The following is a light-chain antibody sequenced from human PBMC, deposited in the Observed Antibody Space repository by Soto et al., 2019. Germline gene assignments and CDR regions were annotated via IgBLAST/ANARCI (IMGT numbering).Light chain of an antibody. CDR1: FNDIGGYNY. CDR2: EVY. CDR3: SSYVGGNNLV. V-gene: IGLV2-8*01. Sequence: QSVLTQPPSASGSPGQSVTISCTGTFNDIGGYNYVSWYQQRPGKAPKVIIYEVYKRPSGVPDRFSGSKSGTTASLTVSGLQADDEADYYCSSYVGGNNLVFGGGTKLTVL. J-gene: IGLJ3*02.